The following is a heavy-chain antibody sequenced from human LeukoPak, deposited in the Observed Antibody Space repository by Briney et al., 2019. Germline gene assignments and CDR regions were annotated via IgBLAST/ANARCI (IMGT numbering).Heavy chain of an antibody. Sequence: EASVKVSCKASGGTFSSYAISWVRQAPGQGLEWMGGIIPIFGTANYAQKFQGRVTITADESTSTAYMELSSLRSEDTAVYYCARGEGDGYNTPYNWFDPWGQGTLVTVSS. J-gene: IGHJ5*02. V-gene: IGHV1-69*13. CDR1: GGTFSSYA. CDR2: IIPIFGTA. CDR3: ARGEGDGYNTPYNWFDP. D-gene: IGHD5-24*01.